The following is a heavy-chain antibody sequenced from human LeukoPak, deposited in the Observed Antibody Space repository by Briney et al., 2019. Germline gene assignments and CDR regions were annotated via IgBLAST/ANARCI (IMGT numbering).Heavy chain of an antibody. J-gene: IGHJ4*02. CDR3: ARDRPIRTVFYYDSSGYLDY. Sequence: GGSLRLSCAASGFTFSSYGMSWVRQAPGKGLEWVSSISGSGSSTYYADSVKGRFTISRDNAKNSLYLQMNSLRAEDTAVYYCARDRPIRTVFYYDSSGYLDYWGQGTLVTVSS. CDR2: ISGSGSST. V-gene: IGHV3-21*01. D-gene: IGHD3-22*01. CDR1: GFTFSSYG.